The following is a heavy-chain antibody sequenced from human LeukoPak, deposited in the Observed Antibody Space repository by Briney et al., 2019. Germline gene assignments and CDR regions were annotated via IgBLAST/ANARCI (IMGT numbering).Heavy chain of an antibody. CDR3: ARDPFDL. CDR2: ITQGGSDK. V-gene: IGHV3-7*01. CDR1: GFTLSNYW. Sequence: TGGSLRLSCEASGFTLSNYWMTWARQAPGKGLEWVATITQGGSDKFYVDSVKGRFTISGDNAKNSLFLQMNSLRAEDTAVYYCARDPFDLWGQGTLVTVSS. J-gene: IGHJ5*02.